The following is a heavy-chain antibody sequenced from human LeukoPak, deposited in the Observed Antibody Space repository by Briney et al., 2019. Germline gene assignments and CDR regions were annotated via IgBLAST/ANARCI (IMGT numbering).Heavy chain of an antibody. CDR2: IYYSGST. CDR3: ARRTVVASDDAFDI. CDR1: GGSISSSSYY. Sequence: PSETLSLTCTVSGGSISSSSYYWSWIRQPPGKGLEWIGYIYYSGSTNYNPSLKSRVTISVDTSKNQFSLKLSSVTAADTAVYYCARRTVVASDDAFDIWGQGTMVTVSS. J-gene: IGHJ3*02. V-gene: IGHV4-61*05. D-gene: IGHD5-12*01.